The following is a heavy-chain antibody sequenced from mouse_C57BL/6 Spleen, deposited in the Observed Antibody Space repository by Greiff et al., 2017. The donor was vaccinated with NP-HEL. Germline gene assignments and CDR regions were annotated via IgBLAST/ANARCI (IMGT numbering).Heavy chain of an antibody. V-gene: IGHV1-59*01. J-gene: IGHJ4*01. CDR1: GYTFTSYW. CDR2: IDPSDSYT. Sequence: QVQLQQPGAELVRPGTSVKLSCKASGYTFTSYWMHWVKQRPGQGLEWIGVIDPSDSYTNYNQKFKGKATLTVDTTSSTAYMQLSSLTSEDSAVDYCAYDYAMDYWGQGTSVTVSS. CDR3: AYDYAMDY.